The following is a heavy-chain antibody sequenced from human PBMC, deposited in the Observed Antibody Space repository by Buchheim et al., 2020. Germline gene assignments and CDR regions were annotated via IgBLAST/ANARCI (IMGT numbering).Heavy chain of an antibody. CDR3: AKGLFSSGWSPFDY. CDR1: GFSFSSQT. V-gene: IGHV3-23*01. D-gene: IGHD6-19*01. Sequence: EVQLLESGGNLVQPGGSLRLSCAASGFSFSSQTMIWVRQAPGKGLEWLSDINFSGGTPYPAPVNSRFTSSRDNSQNTLYLQMNSLRVEDTAVYFCAKGLFSSGWSPFDYCGQGTL. CDR2: INFSGGTP. J-gene: IGHJ4*02.